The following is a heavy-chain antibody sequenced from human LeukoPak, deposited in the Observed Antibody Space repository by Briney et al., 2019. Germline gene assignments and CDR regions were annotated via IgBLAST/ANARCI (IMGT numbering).Heavy chain of an antibody. D-gene: IGHD4-23*01. CDR3: ASSTVVTLYYYYYGMDV. V-gene: IGHV4-34*01. CDR2: INHSGST. Sequence: SETLSLTCAVYGGSFSGYYWSWIRQPPGKGLEWIGEINHSGSTNCNPSLKSRVTISVDTSKNQFSLKLSSVTAADTAVYYCASSTVVTLYYYYYGMDVWGQGTTVTVSS. J-gene: IGHJ6*02. CDR1: GGSFSGYY.